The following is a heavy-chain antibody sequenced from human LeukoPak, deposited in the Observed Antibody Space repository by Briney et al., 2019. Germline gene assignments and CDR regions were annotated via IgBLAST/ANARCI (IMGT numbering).Heavy chain of an antibody. D-gene: IGHD1-14*01. CDR1: GFTFSSFG. CDR3: ARSNLGQLDY. Sequence: GRSLRLSCAAPGFTFSSFGMHWVRQAPGKGLEWVAVISYDGSNKYYADSVKGRFTISRDNSKNTLYLQMNSLRAEDTAVYYCARSNLGQLDYWGQGTLVTVSS. CDR2: ISYDGSNK. J-gene: IGHJ4*02. V-gene: IGHV3-30*03.